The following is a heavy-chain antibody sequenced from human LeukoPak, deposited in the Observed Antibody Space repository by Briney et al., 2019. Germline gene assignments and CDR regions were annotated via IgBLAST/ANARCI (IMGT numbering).Heavy chain of an antibody. CDR2: LNQDGSEK. CDR1: GFIFTDYW. J-gene: IGHJ4*02. V-gene: IGHV3-7*01. CDR3: VRDATRGGDLDH. Sequence: PGGSLRLSCAASGFIFTDYWMMWVRQVPGKGLEWVAQLNQDGSEKYYVDSVRGRFTISRDNAKNSLDLQMNTRRVEDTAVYYCVRDATRGGDLDHWSQGTLVTVSS. D-gene: IGHD2-21*01.